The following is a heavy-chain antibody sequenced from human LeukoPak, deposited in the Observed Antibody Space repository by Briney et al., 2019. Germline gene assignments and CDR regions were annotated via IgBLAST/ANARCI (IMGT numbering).Heavy chain of an antibody. V-gene: IGHV4-31*03. CDR1: GGSISSGGYY. CDR2: IYYSGST. Sequence: SETLSLTCTVSGGSISSGGYYWSWIRQHPGKGLEWIGYIYYSGSTYYNPSLKSRVTISVDTSKNQFSLKLSSVTAADTAVYYCARDHTAVVTGWFDPWGQGTLVTVSS. J-gene: IGHJ5*02. CDR3: ARDHTAVVTGWFDP. D-gene: IGHD5-18*01.